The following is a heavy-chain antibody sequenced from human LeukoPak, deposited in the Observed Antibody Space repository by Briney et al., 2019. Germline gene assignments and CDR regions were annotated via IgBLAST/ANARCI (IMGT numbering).Heavy chain of an antibody. CDR3: ATDNLRSYYYMDV. CDR2: ISGSGGST. D-gene: IGHD5/OR15-5a*01. CDR1: GFTFSSQP. J-gene: IGHJ6*03. Sequence: PGGSLRLSCAASGFTFSSQPMSWVRQAPGKGLEWVSVISGSGGSTYYADSVKGRFTISRDNSKNTLYLQMNSLRAEDTAVYYCATDNLRSYYYMDVWGKGTRSPSP. V-gene: IGHV3-23*01.